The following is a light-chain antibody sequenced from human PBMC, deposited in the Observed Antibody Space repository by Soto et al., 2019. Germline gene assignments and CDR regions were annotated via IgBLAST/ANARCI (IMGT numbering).Light chain of an antibody. CDR3: SAYTARSTLV. Sequence: QSVLTQPASVPGSAGQSITISCSGTMRDVGAYNLVSWCQQHPGTAPKLIIYEVRNRPSGISSRFSGSRSGNTASLTISGLQSEDEGDYYCSAYTARSTLVFGGGTKVTVL. CDR1: MRDVGAYNL. CDR2: EVR. J-gene: IGLJ3*02. V-gene: IGLV2-14*01.